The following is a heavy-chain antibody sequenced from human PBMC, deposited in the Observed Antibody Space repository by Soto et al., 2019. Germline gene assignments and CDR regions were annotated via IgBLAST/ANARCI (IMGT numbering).Heavy chain of an antibody. CDR3: ASGIQLWLRRINNGYSG. D-gene: IGHD5-18*01. CDR2: INPMFGTA. J-gene: IGHJ4*02. Sequence: QVQLVQSGAEVKKPESSVKVSCKAPGGTFSTYAISWVRQAPGQGLEWMGGINPMFGTANYAQRFQDRVTITADESTNTVYMELSSLGSEDTAVYFCASGIQLWLRRINNGYSGWGQGTLVTVSS. CDR1: GGTFSTYA. V-gene: IGHV1-69*12.